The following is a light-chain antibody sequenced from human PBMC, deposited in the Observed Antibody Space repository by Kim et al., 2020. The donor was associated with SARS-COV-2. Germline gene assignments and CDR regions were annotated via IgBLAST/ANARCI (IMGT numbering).Light chain of an antibody. CDR3: SSRDSGGSHWV. Sequence: ALGQTDRITCQGDNLRSYHASWYQQKPGQAPLLVAYGKNSRPTRIPDRFSASTSGNTGSLTITGAQAEDEADYYCSSRDSGGSHWVFGGGTQLTVL. CDR1: NLRSYH. V-gene: IGLV3-19*01. CDR2: GKN. J-gene: IGLJ3*02.